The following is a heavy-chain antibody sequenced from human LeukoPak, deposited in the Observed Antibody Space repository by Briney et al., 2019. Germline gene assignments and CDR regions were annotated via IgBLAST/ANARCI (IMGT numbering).Heavy chain of an antibody. CDR2: INPNSGGT. D-gene: IGHD3-10*01. Sequence: ASVKVSCKASGYTFTGLYMHWVRQAPGQGLEWMGWINPNSGGTNCAQKFQGRVTMTRDTSISTAYMELSRLRSDDTAVYYCAREPLYGSGSYAFDIWGQGTMVTVSS. J-gene: IGHJ3*02. V-gene: IGHV1-2*02. CDR1: GYTFTGLY. CDR3: AREPLYGSGSYAFDI.